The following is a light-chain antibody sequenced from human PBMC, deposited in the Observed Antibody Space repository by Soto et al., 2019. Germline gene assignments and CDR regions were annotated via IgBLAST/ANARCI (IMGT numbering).Light chain of an antibody. Sequence: EIVLTQSPGTLSLSPGERATLSCRASQSVSSYLAWYQQKPGQAPRLLIYGTSSRATGIPDRFRGSGSGTDFTLTISRLEPEDFAVYYCQQYGNSPITFGQGTRLEIK. CDR3: QQYGNSPIT. CDR1: QSVSSY. J-gene: IGKJ5*01. V-gene: IGKV3-20*01. CDR2: GTS.